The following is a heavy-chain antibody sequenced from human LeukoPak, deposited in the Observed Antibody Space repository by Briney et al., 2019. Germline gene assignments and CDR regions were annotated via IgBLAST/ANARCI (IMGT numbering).Heavy chain of an antibody. D-gene: IGHD2-2*01. CDR1: GGTFSSYA. J-gene: IGHJ5*02. Sequence: SVKVSCKTSGGTFSSYAISWVRQAPGQGLEWMGGIIPIFDTTSYAQKFQGRVTVTTDESTSTAHMELSSLTSEDTAVYYCARVSRDIVLVPAAIRGWFDPWGQGTLVTVSS. CDR2: IIPIFDTT. V-gene: IGHV1-69*05. CDR3: ARVSRDIVLVPAAIRGWFDP.